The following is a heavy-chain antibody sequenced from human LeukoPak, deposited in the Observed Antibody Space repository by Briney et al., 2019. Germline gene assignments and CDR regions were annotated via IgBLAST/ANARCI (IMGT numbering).Heavy chain of an antibody. J-gene: IGHJ4*02. CDR2: IYHSGST. CDR3: ARGGYGDY. CDR1: GYSITSGYY. D-gene: IGHD5-12*01. V-gene: IGHV4-38-2*01. Sequence: SETLSLTCAVSGYSITSGYYWGWIRQPPGKGLEWIGSIYHSGSTYYNPSLKSRVTISVDTSKNQFSLKLSSVTAADTAVYYCARGGYGDYWGQETLVTVSS.